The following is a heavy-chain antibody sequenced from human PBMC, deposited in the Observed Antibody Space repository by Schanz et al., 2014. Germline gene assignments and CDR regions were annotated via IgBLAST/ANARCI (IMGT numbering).Heavy chain of an antibody. CDR2: INTNTANP. CDR3: ARARYGLDV. J-gene: IGHJ6*02. V-gene: IGHV7-4-1*02. Sequence: QVQLAQSGPEVKKPGSSVKVSCKASGAAFDRDALTWVRQAPGQGLEWMGWINTNTANPTYAQGFTGRFVYTLDASVTTAYLEISSLKAEDTAVYYCARARYGLDVWGQGTTVTVSS. CDR1: GAAFDRDA.